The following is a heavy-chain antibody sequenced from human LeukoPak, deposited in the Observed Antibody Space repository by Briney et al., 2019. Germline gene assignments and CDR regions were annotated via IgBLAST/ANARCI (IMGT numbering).Heavy chain of an antibody. CDR2: INAGNGNT. CDR1: GYTFTSYA. Sequence: ASVKVSCKASGYTFTSYAMYWVRQAPGQRLEWMGRINAGNGNTKYSEKFQGRVTITRDTSASTAYMELSSLRSEDTAVDYCARNGAMVRGVISFDYWGQGTLVTVSS. D-gene: IGHD3-10*01. CDR3: ARNGAMVRGVISFDY. J-gene: IGHJ4*02. V-gene: IGHV1-3*01.